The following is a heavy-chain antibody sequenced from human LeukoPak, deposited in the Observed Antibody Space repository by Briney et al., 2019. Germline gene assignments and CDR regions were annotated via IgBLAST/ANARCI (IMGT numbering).Heavy chain of an antibody. J-gene: IGHJ4*02. V-gene: IGHV7-4-1*02. CDR2: IDTNTGSP. CDR3: ARPKYDSSGYYYFDY. CDR1: GYTFTTYP. D-gene: IGHD3-22*01. Sequence: ASVKVSCKASGYTFTTYPINWVRQAPGQGLEWMGWIDTNTGSPTYAQGLTGRFVFSLDTSVSTAYLQISSLKAEDTAVYYCARPKYDSSGYYYFDYWGQGTLVTVSS.